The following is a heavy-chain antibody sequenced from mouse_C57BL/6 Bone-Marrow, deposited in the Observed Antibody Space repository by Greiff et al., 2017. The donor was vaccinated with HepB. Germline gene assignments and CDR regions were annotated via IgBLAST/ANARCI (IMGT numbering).Heavy chain of an antibody. J-gene: IGHJ2*01. Sequence: EVQLQESGPGLVKPSQSLSLTCSVTGYSITSGYYWNWIRQFPGNKLEWMGYISYDGSNNYNPSLKNRISITRDTSKNQFFLKLNSVTTEDTATYYCASYDYDDFDYWGQGTTLTVSS. CDR2: ISYDGSN. V-gene: IGHV3-6*01. D-gene: IGHD2-4*01. CDR3: ASYDYDDFDY. CDR1: GYSITSGYY.